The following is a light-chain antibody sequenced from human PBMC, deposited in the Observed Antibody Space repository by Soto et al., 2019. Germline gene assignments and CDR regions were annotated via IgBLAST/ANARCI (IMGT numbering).Light chain of an antibody. Sequence: AIRMTQSPSSLSASTGDRVTITCRASQGISSYLAWYQQKPGKAPKLRIYAATTLQSGVPSRFSGSGSGTDSTLAISCLQSEDFATYYCQQYYSYPPAFGPGTKVDIK. CDR1: QGISSY. J-gene: IGKJ3*01. V-gene: IGKV1-8*01. CDR3: QQYYSYPPA. CDR2: AAT.